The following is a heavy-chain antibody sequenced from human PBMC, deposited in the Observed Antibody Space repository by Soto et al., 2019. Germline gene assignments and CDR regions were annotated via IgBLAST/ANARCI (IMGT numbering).Heavy chain of an antibody. Sequence: EVQLVESGGGLVKPGGSLRLSCAASGFTFSSYSMNWVRQAPGKGLEWVSSISSSSSYIYYADSVKGRFTISRDNAKKSLLLQMNSLSAEDTGVCYCGGDGGGRGFDYWGQGTLVTVSS. CDR3: GGDGGGRGFDY. CDR1: GFTFSSYS. D-gene: IGHD3-16*01. V-gene: IGHV3-21*01. CDR2: ISSSSSYI. J-gene: IGHJ4*02.